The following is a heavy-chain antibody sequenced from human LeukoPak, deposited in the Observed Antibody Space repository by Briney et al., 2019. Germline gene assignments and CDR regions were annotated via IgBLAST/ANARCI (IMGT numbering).Heavy chain of an antibody. CDR3: ARGDAFSGDH. Sequence: PGGSLRLSCAVSGFTFSNFWMSWVRRAPGRGLEWVANIHPEGNEKYHVESVKGRFTISRDSAKNSLFLQMNGLRVEDTAVYYCARGDAFSGDHWGQGTLVTVSS. J-gene: IGHJ4*02. CDR2: IHPEGNEK. CDR1: GFTFSNFW. V-gene: IGHV3-7*04.